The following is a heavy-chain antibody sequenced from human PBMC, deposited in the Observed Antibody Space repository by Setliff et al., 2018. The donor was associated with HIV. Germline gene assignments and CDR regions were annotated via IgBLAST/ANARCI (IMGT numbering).Heavy chain of an antibody. Sequence: ASVKVSCKASGYSFTSFGISWVRQAPGQGLEWMGIINPTGGSTYYAQKFQGRVTITADVSTSTIYMELSSLTSEDTAVYYCARGADGDYRYYMDVWGRGTTVTVSS. CDR3: ARGADGDYRYYMDV. CDR2: INPTGGST. D-gene: IGHD4-17*01. V-gene: IGHV1-46*01. J-gene: IGHJ6*03. CDR1: GYSFTSFG.